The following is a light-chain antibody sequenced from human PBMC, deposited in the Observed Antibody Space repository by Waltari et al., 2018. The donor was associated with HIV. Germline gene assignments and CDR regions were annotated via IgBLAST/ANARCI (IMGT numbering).Light chain of an antibody. CDR3: QEYNTYSET. Sequence: DIQMTQSPSTLSASAGDRVTITCRASQSIGSWLAWYQQKPGKAPTLLISEASTLQTGVPSRFSGSGSVTEFTLTISSLHPDDFATYYCQEYNTYSETFGQGTKVEIK. CDR2: EAS. V-gene: IGKV1-5*03. J-gene: IGKJ1*01. CDR1: QSIGSW.